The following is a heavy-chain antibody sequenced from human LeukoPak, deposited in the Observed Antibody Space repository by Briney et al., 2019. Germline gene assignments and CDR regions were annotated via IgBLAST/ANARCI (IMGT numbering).Heavy chain of an antibody. J-gene: IGHJ6*02. CDR3: AREVIVVVPAATPYYYGMDV. D-gene: IGHD2-2*01. V-gene: IGHV3-74*01. CDR1: GFTFRRYW. Sequence: PGVSLGLFCAASGFTFRRYWMHWVRQAPGTGLVWVSRIDNDGSITDYADSVKGRFTISRDNSKNTLYLQMNSLRAEDTAVYYCAREVIVVVPAATPYYYGMDVWGQGTTVTVSS. CDR2: IDNDGSIT.